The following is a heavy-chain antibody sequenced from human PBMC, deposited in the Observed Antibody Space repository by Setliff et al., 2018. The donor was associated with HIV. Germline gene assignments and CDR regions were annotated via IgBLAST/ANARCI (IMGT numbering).Heavy chain of an antibody. Sequence: PGGSLRLSCAASGFTFRSYAMHWVRQAPGKGLEWVAVISNDGSNEYYADSVKGRFTISRDTAKNSLFLQMNSLRAEDTAMYYCTRNIGSGTYWGSWYYMDVWGKGTTVTVSS. CDR1: GFTFRSYA. CDR3: TRNIGSGTYWGSWYYMDV. V-gene: IGHV3-30*07. CDR2: ISNDGSNE. J-gene: IGHJ6*03. D-gene: IGHD1-26*01.